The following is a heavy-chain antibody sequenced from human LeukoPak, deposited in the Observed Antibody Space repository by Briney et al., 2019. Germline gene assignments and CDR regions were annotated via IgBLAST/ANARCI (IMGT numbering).Heavy chain of an antibody. CDR1: GFTFSDYA. V-gene: IGHV3-23*01. Sequence: GGSLRLSCAASGFTFSDYAMSWVRQAPGKGLEWVSAISNNGGYTYYADSVQGRFTISRDNFKSTLCLQMNSLRAEDTAVYYCAKQLGYCSDGSCYFPYWGQGTLVTVSS. J-gene: IGHJ4*02. D-gene: IGHD2-15*01. CDR2: ISNNGGYT. CDR3: AKQLGYCSDGSCYFPY.